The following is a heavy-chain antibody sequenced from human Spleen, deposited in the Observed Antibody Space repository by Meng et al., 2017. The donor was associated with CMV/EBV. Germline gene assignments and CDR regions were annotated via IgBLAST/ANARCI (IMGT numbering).Heavy chain of an antibody. Sequence: SETLSLTCTVSGGSISSNTYYWGWIRQPPGKGLEWIGSIYYGGGTYYNPSLKSRVAISVDTPENQFSLQLSSVTAADTAVYYCARDLSRAADYYFDYWGQGTLVTVSS. CDR1: GGSISSNTYY. D-gene: IGHD6-25*01. CDR2: IYYGGGT. J-gene: IGHJ4*02. V-gene: IGHV4-39*02. CDR3: ARDLSRAADYYFDY.